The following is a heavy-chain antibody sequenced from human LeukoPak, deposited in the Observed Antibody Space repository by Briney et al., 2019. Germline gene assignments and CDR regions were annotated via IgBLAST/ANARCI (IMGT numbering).Heavy chain of an antibody. Sequence: SQTLSLTCTVSGGSISTSSCYWDWVRQPPGKGLEWIGSIYYSGSTYYSPSLKSRVTISVDTSKNQFSLKLNSMTAADTAVYYCARREEDNNHHHYFGSWGQGTLVTVSS. CDR3: ARREEDNNHHHYFGS. V-gene: IGHV4-39*07. D-gene: IGHD2/OR15-2a*01. J-gene: IGHJ4*02. CDR2: IYYSGST. CDR1: GGSISTSSCY.